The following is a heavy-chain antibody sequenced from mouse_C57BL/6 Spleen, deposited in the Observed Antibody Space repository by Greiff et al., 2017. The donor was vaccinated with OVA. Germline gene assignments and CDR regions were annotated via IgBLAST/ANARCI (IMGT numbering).Heavy chain of an antibody. J-gene: IGHJ1*03. D-gene: IGHD1-1*01. CDR3: ARYPILRGYFDV. Sequence: QVQLQQPGAELVRPGSSVKLSCKASGYTFTSYWMHWVKQRPIQGLEWIGNIDPSDSETHYNQKFKDKATLTVDKSSSTAYMQLSSLTSEDSAVYYWARYPILRGYFDVWGTGTTVTVSS. V-gene: IGHV1-52*01. CDR1: GYTFTSYW. CDR2: IDPSDSET.